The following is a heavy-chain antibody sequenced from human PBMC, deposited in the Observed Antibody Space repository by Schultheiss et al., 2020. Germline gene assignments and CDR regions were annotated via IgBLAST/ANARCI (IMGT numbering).Heavy chain of an antibody. V-gene: IGHV3-11*01. J-gene: IGHJ4*02. CDR2: SSSSGTIT. CDR1: GFTFSDYY. Sequence: GGSLRLSCAASGFTFSDYYMTWIRQAPGKGLEWVSYSSSSGTITYYAESVKGRFTVSRDNAKNSLYLQMISLRAEDTAVYYCSTDTHSSGYYSDYWGQGTLVTVSS. CDR3: STDTHSSGYYSDY. D-gene: IGHD3-22*01.